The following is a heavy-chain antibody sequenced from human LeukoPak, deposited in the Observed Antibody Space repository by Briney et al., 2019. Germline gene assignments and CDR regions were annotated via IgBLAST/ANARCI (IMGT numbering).Heavy chain of an antibody. D-gene: IGHD1-26*01. Sequence: GGSLRLSCAASGFTFSSYWMSWVRQAPGKGLEWVANIKQDGSEKYYVDSVKGRFTISRDNAKNSLYLQMNSLRAEDTAVYYCARDAIVGAINNDYWGQGTLVTVSS. J-gene: IGHJ4*02. CDR1: GFTFSSYW. V-gene: IGHV3-7*01. CDR2: IKQDGSEK. CDR3: ARDAIVGAINNDY.